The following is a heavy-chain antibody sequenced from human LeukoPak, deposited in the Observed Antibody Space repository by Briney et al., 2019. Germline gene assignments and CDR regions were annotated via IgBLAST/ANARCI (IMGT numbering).Heavy chain of an antibody. Sequence: GGSLRLSCAASGFTVSSNYMSWVRQAPGEGLEWVSLIYSGGSTYYADSVKGRFTISRDNSKNTLLLQVNSLRAEDTAVYYCARALGTMIRGVTPYFDCWGQGALVTVSS. CDR2: IYSGGST. J-gene: IGHJ4*02. V-gene: IGHV3-53*01. D-gene: IGHD3-10*01. CDR1: GFTVSSNY. CDR3: ARALGTMIRGVTPYFDC.